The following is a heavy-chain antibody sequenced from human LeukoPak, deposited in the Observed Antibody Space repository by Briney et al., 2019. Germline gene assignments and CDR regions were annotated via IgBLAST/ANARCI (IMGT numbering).Heavy chain of an antibody. CDR2: INPNSGGT. J-gene: IGHJ6*04. V-gene: IGHV1-2*02. D-gene: IGHD3-10*01. Sequence: ASVKVSCKASGYTFTGYYMHWVRQAPGQGLEWMGWINPNSGGTSYAQKFQGRVTMTRDTSISTAYMELSRLRSDDTAVYYCARGDYYGSGSYPTTYYYYGMDVWGKGTTVTVSS. CDR1: GYTFTGYY. CDR3: ARGDYYGSGSYPTTYYYYGMDV.